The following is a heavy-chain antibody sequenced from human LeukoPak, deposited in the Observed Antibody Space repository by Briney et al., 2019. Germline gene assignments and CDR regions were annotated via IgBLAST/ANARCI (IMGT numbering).Heavy chain of an antibody. CDR1: GYTFTTYG. J-gene: IGHJ6*03. CDR3: AREGLHPASEDFWSGYAYYYYMDV. Sequence: ASVKVSCKASGYTFTTYGISWVRQAPGQGLEWMGWINPNSGGTNYAQRFQGRVTMTRDTSISTAYMELSRLRSDDTAVYYCAREGLHPASEDFWSGYAYYYYMDVWGKGTTVTVSS. V-gene: IGHV1-2*02. CDR2: INPNSGGT. D-gene: IGHD3-3*01.